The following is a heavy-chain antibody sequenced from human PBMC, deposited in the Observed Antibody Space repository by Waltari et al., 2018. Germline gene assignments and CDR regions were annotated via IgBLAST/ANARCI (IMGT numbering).Heavy chain of an antibody. CDR2: FDPEEGET. Sequence: QVQLVQSGAEVKKPGASVKVSCKVSGYTLTELSMHWVRQAPGKGLEWMGGFDPEEGETIYAQKGQGRVTMTEDTSTDTAYMELSSLRSEDTAVYYCATAAAGSTSYYYYYGMDVWGQGTTVTVSS. CDR3: ATAAAGSTSYYYYYGMDV. D-gene: IGHD6-13*01. J-gene: IGHJ6*02. V-gene: IGHV1-24*01. CDR1: GYTLTELS.